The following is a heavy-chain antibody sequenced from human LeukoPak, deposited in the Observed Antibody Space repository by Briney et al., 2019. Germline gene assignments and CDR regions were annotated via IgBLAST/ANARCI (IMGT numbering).Heavy chain of an antibody. J-gene: IGHJ6*03. CDR2: IYYSGRT. V-gene: IGHV4-59*11. Sequence: PSETLSLTCTVSGGSISSHYWSWIRQPPGKGLEWIGYIYYSGRTNYNPSLKSRVTISVDTSKNQFSLKLSSVTAADTAVYYCARGLSNYGDYYYYYYMDVWGKGTTVTVSS. D-gene: IGHD4-11*01. CDR3: ARGLSNYGDYYYYYYMDV. CDR1: GGSISSHY.